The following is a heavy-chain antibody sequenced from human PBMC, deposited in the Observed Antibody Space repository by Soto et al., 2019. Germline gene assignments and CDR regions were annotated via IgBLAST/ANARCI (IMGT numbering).Heavy chain of an antibody. J-gene: IGHJ4*02. CDR1: GFTFSSYS. V-gene: IGHV3-48*01. CDR3: ATGAHWNGGNSDF. CDR2: ISSSSTTI. D-gene: IGHD1-1*01. Sequence: EVQLVESGRGLVQPGGSLRLSCAASGFTFSSYSMNWVRQAPGKGLEWVSYISSSSTTIYHADSVKGRFTISRDNAKNSLYLQMNSLRAEDTAVYYFATGAHWNGGNSDFWGQVTLVTVSS.